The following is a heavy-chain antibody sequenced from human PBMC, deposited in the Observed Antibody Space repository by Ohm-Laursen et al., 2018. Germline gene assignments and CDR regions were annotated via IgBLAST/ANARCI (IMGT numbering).Heavy chain of an antibody. J-gene: IGHJ4*02. V-gene: IGHV3-53*01. Sequence: SLRLSCTASGFTVSSNYMSWVRQAPGKGLEWVSVIYSGGNTHYADSVKGRFTIARDNSKNTLYLQMNSLRAEDTAVDYCARDRPTDSSGYGWGQGTLVTVSS. CDR1: GFTVSSNY. D-gene: IGHD3-22*01. CDR3: ARDRPTDSSGYG. CDR2: IYSGGNT.